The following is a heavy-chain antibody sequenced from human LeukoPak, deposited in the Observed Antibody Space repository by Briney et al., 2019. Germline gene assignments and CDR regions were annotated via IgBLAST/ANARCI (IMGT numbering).Heavy chain of an antibody. CDR1: GDSISSGDYY. D-gene: IGHD3-22*01. J-gene: IGHJ4*02. V-gene: IGHV4-61*02. Sequence: SETLSLTCTVSGDSISSGDYYWSWIRQPAGKGLEWIGRISTSGSTNYSPSLNSRVTMSVHTSKNHFSLKLSSVTAADTAVYHCARDSYYYDSGGYYFDYWGQGILVTVSS. CDR2: ISTSGST. CDR3: ARDSYYYDSGGYYFDY.